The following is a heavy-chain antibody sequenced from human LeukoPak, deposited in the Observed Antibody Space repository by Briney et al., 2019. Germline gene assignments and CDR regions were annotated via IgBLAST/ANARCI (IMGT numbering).Heavy chain of an antibody. V-gene: IGHV3-74*01. D-gene: IGHD4-11*01. Sequence: PGGPLRLSCAASGFTFSSYWMHWVRQAPGKGLVWVSRINSDGSSTSYADSVKGRFTISRDNAKNTLYLQMNSLRAEDTAVYYCARDYSNYGDFDYWGQGTLVTVSS. CDR1: GFTFSSYW. J-gene: IGHJ4*02. CDR3: ARDYSNYGDFDY. CDR2: INSDGSST.